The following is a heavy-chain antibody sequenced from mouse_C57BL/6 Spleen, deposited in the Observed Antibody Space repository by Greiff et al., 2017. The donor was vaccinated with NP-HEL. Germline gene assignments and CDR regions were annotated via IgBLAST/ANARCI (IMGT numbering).Heavy chain of an antibody. V-gene: IGHV1-61*01. CDR1: GYTFTSYW. CDR3: ARQLRLRSFAY. J-gene: IGHJ3*01. CDR2: IYPSDSET. D-gene: IGHD3-2*02. Sequence: VQLQQPGAELVRPGSSVKLSCKASGYTFTSYWMDWVKQRPGQGLEWIGNIYPSDSETHYNQKFKDKATLTVDKSSSTAYMQLSSLTSEDSAVYYCARQLRLRSFAYWGQGTLVTVSA.